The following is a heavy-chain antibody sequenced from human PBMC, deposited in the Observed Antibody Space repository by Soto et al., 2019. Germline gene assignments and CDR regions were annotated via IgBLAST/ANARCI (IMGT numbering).Heavy chain of an antibody. CDR2: ITGGGTTI. V-gene: IGHV3-48*02. CDR1: GFTFSIFS. Sequence: GGSLRLSCAASGFTFSIFSMNWVRQAPGKGLEWLSYITGGGTTIYYADAVKGRFTISRDNAKNSLYLQMDSLRDDDTAVYYCVRDHGIAVADSGPLEYWRQGTLVTVSP. CDR3: VRDHGIAVADSGPLEY. D-gene: IGHD6-19*01. J-gene: IGHJ4*02.